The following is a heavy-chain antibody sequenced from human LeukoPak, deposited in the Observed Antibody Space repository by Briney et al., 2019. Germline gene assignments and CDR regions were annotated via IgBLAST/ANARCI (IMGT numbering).Heavy chain of an antibody. CDR1: VFTFSTYA. J-gene: IGHJ3*02. V-gene: IGHV3-23*01. CDR3: AKSAKKGIAVAYDAFDI. D-gene: IGHD6-19*01. Sequence: PGGSLRLSCAASVFTFSTYAMSWVRQAPGKGLEWVSGISGSGGSTYYADSVKRRFTISRDNSKNTLYLQMNSLRAEDTAVYYCAKSAKKGIAVAYDAFDIWGQGTMVTVSS. CDR2: ISGSGGST.